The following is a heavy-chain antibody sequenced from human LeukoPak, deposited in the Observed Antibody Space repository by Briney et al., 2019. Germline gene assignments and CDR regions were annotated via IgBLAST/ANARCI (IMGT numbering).Heavy chain of an antibody. Sequence: GGSLRLSCAASGFTFSSYGVHWVRQPPGKGLEWVSSIFPSGGEIHYADSVRGRFTISRDNSKSTLSLQMNSLRAEDTAIYYCATYRQVLLPFESWGQGTLVTVSS. CDR2: IFPSGGEI. CDR3: ATYRQVLLPFES. J-gene: IGHJ4*02. V-gene: IGHV3-23*01. CDR1: GFTFSSYG. D-gene: IGHD2-8*02.